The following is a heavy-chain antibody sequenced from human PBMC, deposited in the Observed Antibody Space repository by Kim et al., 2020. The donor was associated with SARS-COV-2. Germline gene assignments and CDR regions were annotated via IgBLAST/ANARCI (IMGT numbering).Heavy chain of an antibody. D-gene: IGHD3-10*01. J-gene: IGHJ4*02. Sequence: NDAQKFQGRVTITADESTSTAYMELSSLRSEDTAVYYCAEGSGSYYYFDYWGQGTLVTVSS. CDR3: AEGSGSYYYFDY. V-gene: IGHV1-69*01.